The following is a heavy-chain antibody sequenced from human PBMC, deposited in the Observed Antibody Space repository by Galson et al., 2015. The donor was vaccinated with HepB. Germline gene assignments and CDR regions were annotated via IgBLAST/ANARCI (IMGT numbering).Heavy chain of an antibody. CDR2: IRYDGSNK. CDR3: AKSGDTAMVTGY. D-gene: IGHD5-18*01. CDR1: GFTFSSYG. Sequence: SLRLSCAASGFTFSSYGMHWVRQAPGKGLEWVAFIRYDGSNKYYADSVKGRFTISRDNSKNTLYLQMNSLRAEDTAVYYCAKSGDTAMVTGYWGQGTLVTVSS. V-gene: IGHV3-30*02. J-gene: IGHJ4*02.